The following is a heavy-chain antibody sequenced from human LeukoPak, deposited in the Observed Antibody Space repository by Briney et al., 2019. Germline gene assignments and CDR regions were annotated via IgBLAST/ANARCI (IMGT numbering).Heavy chain of an antibody. Sequence: SETLSLTCTVSGYSISSGYYWGWIRQPPGKGLEWIGGIYHSGSTYYNPSLKSRVTISVDTSKNQFSLKLSSVTAADTAVYYCARVGSSTTYYYYMDVWGKGTTVTVSS. CDR2: IYHSGST. CDR1: GYSISSGYY. J-gene: IGHJ6*03. D-gene: IGHD2-2*01. CDR3: ARVGSSTTYYYYMDV. V-gene: IGHV4-38-2*02.